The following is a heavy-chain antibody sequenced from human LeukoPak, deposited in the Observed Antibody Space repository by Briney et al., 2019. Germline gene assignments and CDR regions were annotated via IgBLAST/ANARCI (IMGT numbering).Heavy chain of an antibody. Sequence: GGSLRLSCAASGFTFSSYSMNWVRQAPGKGLEWVSSISSSSSYIYYADSVKGRFTISRDNAKNSLYLQMNSLRAEDTAVYYCARVCYPHRCYDYWGQGTLVTVSS. CDR2: ISSSSSYI. CDR1: GFTFSSYS. V-gene: IGHV3-21*01. CDR3: ARVCYPHRCYDY. J-gene: IGHJ4*02. D-gene: IGHD2-15*01.